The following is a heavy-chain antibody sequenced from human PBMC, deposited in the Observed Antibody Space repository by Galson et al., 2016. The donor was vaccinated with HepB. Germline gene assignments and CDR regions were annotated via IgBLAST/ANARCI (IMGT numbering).Heavy chain of an antibody. CDR3: ARPQWGSNWGANWFDP. D-gene: IGHD6-13*01. Sequence: SVKVSCKASGYTFTTYDINWVRQAPGQGLEWMGWMNPNSGNTGYAQKFQGRVTMTRNTSISTAYMELNSLTSEDTAVYYCARPQWGSNWGANWFDPWGHGTLVTVSS. V-gene: IGHV1-8*01. CDR1: GYTFTTYD. J-gene: IGHJ5*02. CDR2: MNPNSGNT.